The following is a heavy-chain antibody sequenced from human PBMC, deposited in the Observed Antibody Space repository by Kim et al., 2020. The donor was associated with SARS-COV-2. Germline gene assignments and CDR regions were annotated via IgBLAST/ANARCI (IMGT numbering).Heavy chain of an antibody. CDR3: ARLLRGGSYPPVFDY. J-gene: IGHJ4*02. Sequence: PSLKSQVTISVDTSKNQFSLKLSSVPAADTAVYYCARLLRGGSYPPVFDYWGQGTLVTVSS. V-gene: IGHV4-59*08. D-gene: IGHD1-26*01.